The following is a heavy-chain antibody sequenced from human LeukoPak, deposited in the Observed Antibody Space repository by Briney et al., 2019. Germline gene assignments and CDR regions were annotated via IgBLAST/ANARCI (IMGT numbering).Heavy chain of an antibody. Sequence: ASVKVSCKASGYTFTGYYMHWVRQAPGQGLEWMGWINPNSGGTNYAQKFQGRVTMTRDTSISTAYMELSRLRSDDTAVYYCARGPPRTAAGTGYYYYMDVWGKGTTVTISS. CDR3: ARGPPRTAAGTGYYYYMDV. D-gene: IGHD6-13*01. J-gene: IGHJ6*03. V-gene: IGHV1-2*02. CDR1: GYTFTGYY. CDR2: INPNSGGT.